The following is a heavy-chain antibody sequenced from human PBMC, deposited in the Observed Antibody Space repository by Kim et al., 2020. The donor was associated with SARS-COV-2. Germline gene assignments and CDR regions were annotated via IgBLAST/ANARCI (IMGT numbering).Heavy chain of an antibody. Sequence: SETLSLTCAVSGDSISGSPYYWGWIRQPPGKGLEWIGSINFSGSTYYNPSLRSRVTIYVDTSRNQLSLRLSSVTAADTAMFYRARPVAVQGRKENAFDIWGQGTMVTVSA. D-gene: IGHD3-10*01. CDR3: ARPVAVQGRKENAFDI. CDR1: GDSISGSPYY. V-gene: IGHV4-39*01. CDR2: INFSGST. J-gene: IGHJ3*02.